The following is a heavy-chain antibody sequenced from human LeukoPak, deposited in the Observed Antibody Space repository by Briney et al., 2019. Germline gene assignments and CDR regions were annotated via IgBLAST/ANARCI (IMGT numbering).Heavy chain of an antibody. D-gene: IGHD3-3*01. V-gene: IGHV1-18*01. CDR2: ISAYNGNT. Sequence: ASVKVSCKASGYTFTSYGISWVRQAPGQGLEWMGWISAYNGNTNYAQKLQGRVTMTTDTFTSTAYMELRSLRSDDTAVYYCARGPYDFWSGYAPWYFDYWGQGTLVTVSS. CDR1: GYTFTSYG. J-gene: IGHJ4*02. CDR3: ARGPYDFWSGYAPWYFDY.